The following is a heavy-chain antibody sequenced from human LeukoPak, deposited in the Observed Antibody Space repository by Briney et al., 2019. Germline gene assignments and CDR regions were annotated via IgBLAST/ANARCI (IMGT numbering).Heavy chain of an antibody. CDR2: MSYDGSNK. CDR3: AKAEGYCSSTSCKTPFDY. Sequence: GGSLRLSCAASGFTFSSYGMHWVRQAPGKGLEWVAVMSYDGSNKYYADSVKGRFTISRDNSKNTLYLQMNSLRAEDTAVYYCAKAEGYCSSTSCKTPFDYWGQGTLVTVSS. D-gene: IGHD2-2*01. V-gene: IGHV3-30*18. J-gene: IGHJ4*02. CDR1: GFTFSSYG.